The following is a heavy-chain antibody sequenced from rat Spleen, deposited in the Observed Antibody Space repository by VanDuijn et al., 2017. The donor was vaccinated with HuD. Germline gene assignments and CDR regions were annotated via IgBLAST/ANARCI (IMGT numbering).Heavy chain of an antibody. V-gene: IGHV5-46*01. CDR1: GFTFSSFP. CDR2: ISYDGSST. Sequence: EVQLVESGGGLVQPGRSMKVSCVASGFTFSSFPMAWVRQAPTKGLEWVASISYDGSSTYYRNSVQGRFTISRDNAKSTLYLQMDSLRSEDTATYYCARQYSSYDYWGQGVMVTVSA. D-gene: IGHD1-2*01. J-gene: IGHJ2*01. CDR3: ARQYSSYDY.